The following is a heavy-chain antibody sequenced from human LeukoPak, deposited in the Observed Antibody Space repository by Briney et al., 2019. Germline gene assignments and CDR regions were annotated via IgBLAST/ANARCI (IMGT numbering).Heavy chain of an antibody. D-gene: IGHD2-21*01. Sequence: SETLSLTCTVSGGSISSYHWIWIRQPPGKGLEWIGYIHYSGSTNYNPSLKSRVTTSVDTSKKQFSLKLRSVTAVDTAVYYCARSVSWGLLVRDDAFDIWGQGTMVTVSS. CDR2: IHYSGST. CDR3: ARSVSWGLLVRDDAFDI. CDR1: GGSISSYH. J-gene: IGHJ3*02. V-gene: IGHV4-59*08.